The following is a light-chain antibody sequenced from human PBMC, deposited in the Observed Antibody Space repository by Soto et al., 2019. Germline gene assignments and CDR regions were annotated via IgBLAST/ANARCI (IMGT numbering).Light chain of an antibody. CDR3: QQYGSSPGT. CDR1: QSVSSSY. V-gene: IGKV3-20*01. CDR2: GAS. Sequence: EIVLTQSPGTLSLSPGERATLSCRASQSVSSSYLAGYQQKPGQAPRLLIYGASSRATGIPDGFSGSGSGTDFTLTISRLEPEDFAVYYCQQYGSSPGTFGRGTKVEVK. J-gene: IGKJ1*01.